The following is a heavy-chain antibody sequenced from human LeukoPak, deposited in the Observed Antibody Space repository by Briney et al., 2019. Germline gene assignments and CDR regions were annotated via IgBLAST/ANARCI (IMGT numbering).Heavy chain of an antibody. J-gene: IGHJ4*02. CDR2: ISGSGGST. CDR3: AKDIRGYSFGYHY. CDR1: EFTFSNYA. V-gene: IGHV3-23*01. Sequence: GRSLRLSCSCAASEFTFSNYAMTWVRQAPGKGLEWVSLISGSGGSTYYADPVKGRFTISRDNSKNTLYLQMSSLRVDDTAIYYCAKDIRGYSFGYHYWGQGTLVTVSS. D-gene: IGHD5-18*01.